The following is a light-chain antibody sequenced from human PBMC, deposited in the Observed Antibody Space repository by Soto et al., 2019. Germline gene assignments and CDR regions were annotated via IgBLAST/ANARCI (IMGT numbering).Light chain of an antibody. J-gene: IGKJ4*01. CDR3: QQRSDWPRLT. V-gene: IGKV3-11*01. CDR1: QSVSSY. Sequence: ELVLTQSPATLSLSPGERATLSCSASQSVSSYLAWYQQKPGQAPRLLIYEASNRATVIPARFSGSGSGTDFTLTNSSLEPEDFAVYYCQQRSDWPRLTFGEGTKVEIK. CDR2: EAS.